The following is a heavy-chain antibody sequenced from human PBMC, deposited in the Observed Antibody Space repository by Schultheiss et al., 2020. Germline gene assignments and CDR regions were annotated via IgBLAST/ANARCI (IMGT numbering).Heavy chain of an antibody. Sequence: GSLRLSCTVSGGSISSYYWNWIRQPPGKGLEWIGYIYYSGSTNYNPSLKSRVTISVDTSKNQFSLKLSSVTAEDTAVYYCARDRERLVFDYWGQGTLVTVSS. D-gene: IGHD6-19*01. CDR1: GGSISSYY. CDR2: IYYSGST. V-gene: IGHV4-59*12. J-gene: IGHJ4*02. CDR3: ARDRERLVFDY.